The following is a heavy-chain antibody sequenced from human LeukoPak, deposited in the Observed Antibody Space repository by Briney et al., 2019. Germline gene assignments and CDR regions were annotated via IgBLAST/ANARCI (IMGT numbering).Heavy chain of an antibody. Sequence: SSETLSLTCSVSGDSISSSSSYWGWIRQPPGKGLEWIGSIYYSGSTYYNPSLKSRVTISADTSKNQFSMRLRSVTVADTAVYYCARQGPTETFDYWGQGALVTVSS. J-gene: IGHJ4*02. V-gene: IGHV4-39*01. CDR2: IYYSGST. CDR3: ARQGPTETFDY. D-gene: IGHD1-1*01. CDR1: GDSISSSSSY.